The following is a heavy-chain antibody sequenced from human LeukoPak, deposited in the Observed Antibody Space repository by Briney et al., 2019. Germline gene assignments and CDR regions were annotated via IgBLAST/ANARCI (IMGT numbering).Heavy chain of an antibody. CDR3: AKVSGGGLYYDGMDV. D-gene: IGHD1-14*01. Sequence: GGSLRLSCAASGLTFNNYAMNWVRQAPGKGLEWVSVISGSGGTTYYADSVKGRFTISRDSSKNTLYLQMNSLRAEDTAVYYCAKVSGGGLYYDGMDVWGQGTTVTVSS. CDR1: GLTFNNYA. CDR2: ISGSGGTT. J-gene: IGHJ6*02. V-gene: IGHV3-23*01.